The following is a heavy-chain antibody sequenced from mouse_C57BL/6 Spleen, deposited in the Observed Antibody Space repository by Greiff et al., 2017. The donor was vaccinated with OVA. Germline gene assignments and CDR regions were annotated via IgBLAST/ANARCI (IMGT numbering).Heavy chain of an antibody. V-gene: IGHV6-6*01. J-gene: IGHJ1*03. CDR1: GFTFSDAW. D-gene: IGHD1-1*01. Sequence: EVQLQQSGGGLVQPGGSMKLSCAASGFTFSDAWMDWVRQSPEKGLEWVAEIRNKANNHATYYAESVKGRFTISRDDSKSSVYLQMNSLRAEDTGIYYCTRRGYYGSSYDWYFDVWGTGTTVTVSS. CDR2: IRNKANNHAT. CDR3: TRRGYYGSSYDWYFDV.